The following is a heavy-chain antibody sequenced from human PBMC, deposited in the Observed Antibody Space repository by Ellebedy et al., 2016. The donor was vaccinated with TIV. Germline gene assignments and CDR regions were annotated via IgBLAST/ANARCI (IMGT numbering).Heavy chain of an antibody. Sequence: GESLKISCAASGFTFSDYYMSWIRQAPGKGLEWGSYISSSSSYTNYADSVKGRFTIPRDNANNSLYLQMNSLRAEDTAVYYCGRDGLVRALLARGYYFDHWGQGTLVTVSS. CDR3: GRDGLVRALLARGYYFDH. D-gene: IGHD1-26*01. J-gene: IGHJ4*02. V-gene: IGHV3-11*06. CDR2: ISSSSSYT. CDR1: GFTFSDYY.